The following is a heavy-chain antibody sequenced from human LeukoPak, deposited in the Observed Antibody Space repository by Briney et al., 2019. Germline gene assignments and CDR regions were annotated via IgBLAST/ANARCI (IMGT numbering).Heavy chain of an antibody. CDR3: ARVKDPGGYYYYYYMDG. CDR2: INHSGGT. CDR1: GGSFSGYY. Sequence: SETLSLTCAVYGGSFSGYYWSWLRQPPGKGLEWIGEINHSGGTKYNPSLKSRVTISVDTSKNQFSLKLSSVTAADTAMYYCARVKDPGGYYYYYYMDGWGKGTTVTVSS. V-gene: IGHV4-34*01. J-gene: IGHJ6*03. D-gene: IGHD3-16*01.